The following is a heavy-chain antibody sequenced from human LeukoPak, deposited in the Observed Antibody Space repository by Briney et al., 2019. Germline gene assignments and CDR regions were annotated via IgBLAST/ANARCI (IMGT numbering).Heavy chain of an antibody. CDR3: ARGESGGSGWFDP. J-gene: IGHJ5*02. D-gene: IGHD2-15*01. CDR1: GGSFSGYY. CDR2: INHSGST. Sequence: SETLSLTCAVYGGSFSGYYWSWIRQPPGKGLEWIGEINHSGSTNYNPSLKSRVTISVDTSKNQFSLKLTSVTAADTAVYYRARGESGGSGWFDPWGQGTLVTVSS. V-gene: IGHV4-34*01.